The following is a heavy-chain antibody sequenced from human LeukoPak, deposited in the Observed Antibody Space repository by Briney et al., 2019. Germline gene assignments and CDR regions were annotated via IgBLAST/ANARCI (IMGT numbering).Heavy chain of an antibody. CDR1: GFTFSTYA. CDR2: ISYGGTNK. D-gene: IGHD4-23*01. Sequence: GRSLRLSCTASGFTFSTYAMHWVRQAPGKGLEWVAVISYGGTNKYYADSMKGRFTISRDNSKNTLYLQMNSLRAEDTAVYYCARDGYNDYGGRYFDYWGQGTLVTVSS. CDR3: ARDGYNDYGGRYFDY. V-gene: IGHV3-30-3*01. J-gene: IGHJ4*02.